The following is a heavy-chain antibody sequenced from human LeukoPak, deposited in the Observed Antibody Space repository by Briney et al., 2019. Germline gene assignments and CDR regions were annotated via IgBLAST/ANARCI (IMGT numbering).Heavy chain of an antibody. CDR1: GFTFSSHS. CDR3: ARGQTTGYDAFDI. V-gene: IGHV3-21*01. J-gene: IGHJ3*02. CDR2: ITGTGRYV. D-gene: IGHD3-9*01. Sequence: GGSLRLSCAASGFTFSSHSLNWVRQAPGKGLEWVSSITGTGRYVFYADSVKSQFTISRDNAEQSLYLQMNTLKAEDTAVYFCARGQTTGYDAFDIWGQGTMVTVSS.